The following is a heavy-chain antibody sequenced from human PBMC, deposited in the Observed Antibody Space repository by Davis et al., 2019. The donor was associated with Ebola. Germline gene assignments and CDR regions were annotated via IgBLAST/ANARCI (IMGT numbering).Heavy chain of an antibody. J-gene: IGHJ4*02. D-gene: IGHD2-15*01. CDR1: GGTFSSYA. V-gene: IGHV1-8*02. CDR3: ARSRYCSGGSCYAPPNY. Sequence: ASVKVSCKASGGTFSSYAISWVRQAPGQGLEWMGWMNPNSGNTGYAQKFQGRVTMTRNTSISTAYMELSSLRSEDTAVYYCARSRYCSGGSCYAPPNYWGQGTLVTVSS. CDR2: MNPNSGNT.